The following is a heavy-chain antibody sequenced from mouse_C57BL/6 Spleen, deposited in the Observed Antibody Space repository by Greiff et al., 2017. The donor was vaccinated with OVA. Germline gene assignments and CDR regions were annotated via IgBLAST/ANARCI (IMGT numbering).Heavy chain of an antibody. D-gene: IGHD2-4*01. CDR3: ARNEGYDYGLAY. V-gene: IGHV1-62-2*01. J-gene: IGHJ3*01. Sequence: VQLQESGAELVKPGASVKLSCKASGYTFTEYTIHWVKQRSGQGLEWIGWFYPGSGSIKYNEKFKDKATLTADTSSSIVYMEMSRLTAEDSAVYYCARNEGYDYGLAYWGQGTPVTVSA. CDR1: GYTFTEYT. CDR2: FYPGSGSI.